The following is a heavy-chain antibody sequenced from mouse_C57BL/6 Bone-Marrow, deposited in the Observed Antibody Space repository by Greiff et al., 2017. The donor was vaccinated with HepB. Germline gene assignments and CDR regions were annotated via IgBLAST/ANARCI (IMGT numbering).Heavy chain of an antibody. J-gene: IGHJ4*01. CDR3: ARQGYYYGSSYAMDY. D-gene: IGHD1-1*01. Sequence: EVKVVESGGDLVKPGGSLKLSCAASGFTFSSYGMSWVRQTPDKRLEWVATISSGGSYTYYPDSVKGRFTISRDNAKNTLYLQMSSLTSEDTAMYYCARQGYYYGSSYAMDYWGQGTSVTVSS. CDR2: ISSGGSYT. CDR1: GFTFSSYG. V-gene: IGHV5-6*01.